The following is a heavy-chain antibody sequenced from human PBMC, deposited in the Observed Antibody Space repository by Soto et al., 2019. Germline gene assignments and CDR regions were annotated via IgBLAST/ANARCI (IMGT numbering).Heavy chain of an antibody. V-gene: IGHV4-39*01. CDR2: IYYSGIT. Sequence: QLQLQESGPGLVKPSETLSLTCTVSGVSISNSSYYWGWIRRPPGKGLEWIGTIYYSGITYYNPSIKSRVTISVDTSKHQFSLKLTSVTAADTAVYYCARHGSNWGQGTLVTVSS. CDR1: GVSISNSSYY. J-gene: IGHJ4*02. CDR3: ARHGSN.